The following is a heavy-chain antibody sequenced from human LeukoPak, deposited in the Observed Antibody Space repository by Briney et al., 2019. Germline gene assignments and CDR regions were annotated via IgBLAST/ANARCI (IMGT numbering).Heavy chain of an antibody. J-gene: IGHJ4*02. Sequence: ASVKVSCKASGYTFTSYYMHWVQQAPGQGLEWMGIINPSGGSTSYAQKFQGRVTMTRDTSTSTVYMELSSLRSEDTAVYYCAREFGATIMDYWGQGTLVTVSS. V-gene: IGHV1-46*01. D-gene: IGHD1-26*01. CDR1: GYTFTSYY. CDR2: INPSGGST. CDR3: AREFGATIMDY.